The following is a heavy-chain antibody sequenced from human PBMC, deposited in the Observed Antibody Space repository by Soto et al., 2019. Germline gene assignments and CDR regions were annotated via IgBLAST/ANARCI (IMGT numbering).Heavy chain of an antibody. J-gene: IGHJ4*02. Sequence: QITLKESGPTLLKPTQTLTLTCTFSGFSLTTSGVGVAWIRQPPGKALEWLALIYWDDDKRYSPSLKSRLSXPXXTSKTQVVLTMTNMDPVDTATYYCAHSNGGSRDDYWGQGTLVTVSS. V-gene: IGHV2-5*02. CDR1: GFSLTTSGVG. CDR3: AHSNGGSRDDY. D-gene: IGHD6-13*01. CDR2: IYWDDDK.